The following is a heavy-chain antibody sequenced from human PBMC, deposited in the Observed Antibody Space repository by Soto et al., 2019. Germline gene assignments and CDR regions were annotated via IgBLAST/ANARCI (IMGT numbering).Heavy chain of an antibody. Sequence: ASVKVSCKASGYTFTSYVISWVRQAPGQGLEWMGWISAYNGNTNYAQKFQGRVTITADESTSTAYMELSGLRSDDTAVYYCARDKDRLQLGGNYYYILDVWGQGTTVTVSS. CDR2: ISAYNGNT. J-gene: IGHJ6*02. D-gene: IGHD5-12*01. CDR1: GYTFTSYV. CDR3: ARDKDRLQLGGNYYYILDV. V-gene: IGHV1-18*01.